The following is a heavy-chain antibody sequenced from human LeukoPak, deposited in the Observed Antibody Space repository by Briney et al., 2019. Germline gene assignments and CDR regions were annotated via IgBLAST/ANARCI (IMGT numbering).Heavy chain of an antibody. CDR1: GFTFSSYA. CDR3: AKGDCSSTGCYQVGDYYYYGMDV. Sequence: PGGSLRLSCAASGFTFSSYAMSWVRQAPGKGLEWVSAISGSGGSTYYADSVKGRFTISRDNSKNTLYLQMNSLRAEDTAVYYCAKGDCSSTGCYQVGDYYYYGMDVWGQGTTVTVSS. CDR2: ISGSGGST. V-gene: IGHV3-23*01. D-gene: IGHD2-2*01. J-gene: IGHJ6*02.